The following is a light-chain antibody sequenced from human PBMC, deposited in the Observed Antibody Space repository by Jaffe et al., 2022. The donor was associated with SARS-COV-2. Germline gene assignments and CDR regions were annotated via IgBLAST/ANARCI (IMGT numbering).Light chain of an antibody. CDR2: GAS. Sequence: EIVMTQSPGTLSVSPGERVTLSCGASQSVRSNLAWYQQKAGQAPRLLIYGASTRATGVPARFSGSGSGTEFTLTISSLQSDDFAVYSCQQYNNWPYTFGQGTKLEIK. CDR3: QQYNNWPYT. CDR1: QSVRSN. V-gene: IGKV3-15*01. J-gene: IGKJ2*01.